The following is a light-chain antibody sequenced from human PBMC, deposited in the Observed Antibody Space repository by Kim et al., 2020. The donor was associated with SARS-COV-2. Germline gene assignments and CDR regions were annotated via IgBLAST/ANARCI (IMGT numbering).Light chain of an antibody. CDR1: NIGSKS. CDR3: QVWDSSSDHWV. CDR2: YDS. V-gene: IGLV3-21*04. J-gene: IGLJ3*02. Sequence: PGKTARITCGGNNIGSKSVHWYQQQPGQAPVLVIYYDSDRPSGIPERFSGSNSGNTATLTISRVEAGDEADYYCQVWDSSSDHWVFGGGTKVTVL.